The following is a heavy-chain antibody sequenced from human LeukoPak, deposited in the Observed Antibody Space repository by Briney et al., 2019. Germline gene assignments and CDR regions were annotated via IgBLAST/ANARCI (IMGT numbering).Heavy chain of an antibody. Sequence: PGGSLRHSCSASGFTFSSYAMYWVRQAPGKGLEYVSAITGNGGGSYYADSVKGRFTISRDNSKNTLYLQMSSVRAEDAAVYYCVKDRYGMDVWGQGTTVTVSS. CDR1: GFTFSSYA. J-gene: IGHJ6*02. CDR3: VKDRYGMDV. V-gene: IGHV3-64D*09. CDR2: ITGNGGGS.